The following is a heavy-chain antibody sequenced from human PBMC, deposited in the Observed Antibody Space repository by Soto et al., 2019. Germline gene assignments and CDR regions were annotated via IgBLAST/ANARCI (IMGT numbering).Heavy chain of an antibody. CDR1: GGTFSSYA. CDR2: IIPIFGTA. D-gene: IGHD3-10*01. V-gene: IGHV1-69*13. CDR3: ARGGGYYYGSGSYYTSFDY. Sequence: GASVKVSCKASGGTFSSYAISWVRQAPGQGLEWMGGIIPIFGTANYAQKFQGRVTITADESTSTAYMELSSLRSEDTAVYYCARGGGYYYGSGSYYTSFDYWGQGTLVTVSS. J-gene: IGHJ4*02.